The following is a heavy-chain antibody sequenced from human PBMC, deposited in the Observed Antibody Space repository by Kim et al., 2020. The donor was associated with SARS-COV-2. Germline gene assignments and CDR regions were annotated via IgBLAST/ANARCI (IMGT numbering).Heavy chain of an antibody. CDR1: GFTFDDYA. J-gene: IGHJ3*02. V-gene: IGHV3-9*01. Sequence: GGSLRLSCAASGFTFDDYAMHWVRQAPGKGLEWVSGISWNSGSIGYADSVKGRFTISRDNAKNSLYLQMNSLRAEDTALYYCAKSAGGGAGHDAFDIWGQGTMVTVAS. CDR2: ISWNSGSI. D-gene: IGHD1-26*01. CDR3: AKSAGGGAGHDAFDI.